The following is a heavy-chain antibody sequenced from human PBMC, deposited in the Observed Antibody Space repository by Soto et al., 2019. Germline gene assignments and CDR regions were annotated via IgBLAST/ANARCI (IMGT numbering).Heavy chain of an antibody. J-gene: IGHJ3*02. D-gene: IGHD3-3*01. CDR3: ARISYYDFWSGYSLGAFDI. V-gene: IGHV5-10-1*01. CDR1: GYSFTSYW. CDR2: IDPSDSYT. Sequence: PGESLKISCKGSGYSFTSYWISWVRQMPGKGLEWMGRIDPSDSYTNYSPSSQGHVTISADKSISTAYLQWSSLKASDTAMYYCARISYYDFWSGYSLGAFDIWGQGTMVTVSS.